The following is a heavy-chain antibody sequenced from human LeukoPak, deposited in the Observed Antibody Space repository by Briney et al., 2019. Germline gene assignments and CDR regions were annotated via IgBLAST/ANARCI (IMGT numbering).Heavy chain of an antibody. V-gene: IGHV3-53*01. D-gene: IGHD1-26*01. Sequence: GGSLRLSCAASGFTVSSNYMSWVRQAPGKGLEWVSVIYSAGDTYYADPVKGRFTISRDSSKNTLYLQVNSLRADDTAVYYCATRSGSYYYWGQGTLVTVSS. CDR1: GFTVSSNY. CDR3: ATRSGSYYY. CDR2: IYSAGDT. J-gene: IGHJ4*02.